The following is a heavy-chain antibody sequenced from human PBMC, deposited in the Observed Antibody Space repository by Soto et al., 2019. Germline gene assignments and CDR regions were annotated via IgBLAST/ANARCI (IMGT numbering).Heavy chain of an antibody. CDR1: GFTFSGSA. CDR2: IRSKAKNYAT. CDR3: SSYARISMIVDY. J-gene: IGHJ4*02. Sequence: PGGSLRLSCAASGFTFSGSAMHWVRQASGKGLEWVGRIRSKAKNYATEYDESVKSRFTISRDDSKNMAYLQLNSLQTEDTAVYYCSSYARISMIVDYWGQGT. D-gene: IGHD3-22*01. V-gene: IGHV3-73*01.